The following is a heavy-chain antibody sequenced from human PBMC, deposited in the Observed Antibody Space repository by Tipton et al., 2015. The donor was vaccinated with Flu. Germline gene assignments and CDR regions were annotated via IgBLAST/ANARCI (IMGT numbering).Heavy chain of an antibody. CDR2: IYYTGNT. D-gene: IGHD3-10*01. J-gene: IGHJ4*02. CDR3: ARGQNYYDSGTFSYYIDY. Sequence: TLSLTCAVSVDSIRSHYWNWIRQPPGKGLEWIGHIYYTGNTNYSPSLESRVTISLDTSKSQFSLKLTSVTAADTATYYCARGQNYYDSGTFSYYIDYWGQGILVTVSS. CDR1: VDSIRSHY. V-gene: IGHV4-59*11.